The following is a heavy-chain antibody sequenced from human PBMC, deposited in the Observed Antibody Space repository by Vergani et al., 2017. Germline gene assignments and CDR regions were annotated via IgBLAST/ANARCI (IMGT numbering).Heavy chain of an antibody. D-gene: IGHD3-16*01. CDR3: AVRPRVNLGGGEIVTKRTFDY. J-gene: IGHJ4*02. Sequence: QVQLQQWGAGVVKPSGTLSLTCAVFGESFSSFYWSWIRQPPGKGLEWIGEINNDGHTNYNPSLESRVTVSRDTAKNQFSLNLVSVTAAETVMYYCAVRPRVNLGGGEIVTKRTFDYWSQGSLVTVSS. CDR2: INNDGHT. V-gene: IGHV4-34*02. CDR1: GESFSSFY.